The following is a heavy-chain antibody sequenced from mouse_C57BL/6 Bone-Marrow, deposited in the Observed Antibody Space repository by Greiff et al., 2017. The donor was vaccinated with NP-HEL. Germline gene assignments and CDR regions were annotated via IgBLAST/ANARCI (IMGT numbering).Heavy chain of an antibody. J-gene: IGHJ4*01. V-gene: IGHV1-47*01. CDR2: FHPYNDDT. D-gene: IGHD2-2*01. Sequence: QVQLKESGAELVKPGASVKMSCKASGYTFTTYPIEWMKQNHGKSLEWIGNFHPYNDDTKYNEKFKGKATLTVEKSSSTVYLELSRLTSDDSAVYYCARRGYDGHYYAMDYWGQGTSVTVSS. CDR1: GYTFTTYP. CDR3: ARRGYDGHYYAMDY.